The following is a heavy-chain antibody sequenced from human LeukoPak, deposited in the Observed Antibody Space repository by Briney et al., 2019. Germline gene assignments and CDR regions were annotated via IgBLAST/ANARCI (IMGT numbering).Heavy chain of an antibody. CDR2: INPNSGGT. CDR3: ARAGVWDYSDSSGYHNAAFDI. D-gene: IGHD3-22*01. Sequence: SVKVSCKASGYTFTGYYMHWVRQAPGQGLEWMGWINPNSGGTNYAQKFQGRVTMTRDTSISTAYMELSRLRSDDTAIYYCARAGVWDYSDSSGYHNAAFDIWGQGTMVTVSS. V-gene: IGHV1-2*02. CDR1: GYTFTGYY. J-gene: IGHJ3*02.